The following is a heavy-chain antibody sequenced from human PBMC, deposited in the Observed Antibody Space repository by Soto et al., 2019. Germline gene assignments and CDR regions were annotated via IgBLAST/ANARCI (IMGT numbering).Heavy chain of an antibody. CDR1: GFTFSSYT. V-gene: IGHV3-30-3*01. J-gene: IGHJ4*02. D-gene: IGHD3-22*01. Sequence: PGGSLGLSCAASGFTFSSYTMHWVRQAPGKGLEWVAVISYDGSNKYYADSVKGRFTISRDNSKNTLYVQMNSLRAEDTAVYYCARNSDYYDSSGYPARPVXYWGQGTLVXVSS. CDR3: ARNSDYYDSSGYPARPVXY. CDR2: ISYDGSNK.